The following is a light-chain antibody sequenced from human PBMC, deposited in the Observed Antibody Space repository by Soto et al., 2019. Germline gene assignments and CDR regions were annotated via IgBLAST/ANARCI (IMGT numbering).Light chain of an antibody. V-gene: IGLV2-23*02. CDR1: SSDVGSYNL. CDR3: CSYAGSSTPYV. CDR2: EVS. J-gene: IGLJ1*01. Sequence: QSALTQPASVSGSPGQSITISCTGTSSDVGSYNLVSWYQQHPGKAPKLMIYEVSKRPSGVSNRFSGSKSGNTASLTISGLQAEDEADYYCCSYAGSSTPYVFGTVTEVTVL.